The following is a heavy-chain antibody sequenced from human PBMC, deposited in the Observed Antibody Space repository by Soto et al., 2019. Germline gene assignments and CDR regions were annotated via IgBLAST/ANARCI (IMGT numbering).Heavy chain of an antibody. J-gene: IGHJ4*02. CDR3: ARAVVPAIAPFDY. V-gene: IGHV4-39*01. D-gene: IGHD5-12*01. CDR2: IYYSGTT. Sequence: SETLSLTCTVSGGSISDSNYYWGWIRQPPGKGLEWIGTIYYSGTTYYNPSLRGRVTISVDTSKNQFSLRLTSMTAAETAVYYCARAVVPAIAPFDYWGLGALVTVSS. CDR1: GGSISDSNYY.